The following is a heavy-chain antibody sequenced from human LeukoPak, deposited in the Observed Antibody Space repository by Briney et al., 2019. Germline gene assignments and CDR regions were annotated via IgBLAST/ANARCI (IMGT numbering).Heavy chain of an antibody. CDR1: GYTFTGYY. CDR3: ARDGDSSGWYDFDY. Sequence: ASVTVSCTASGYTFTGYYMHWVRQAPGQGLEWMGWINPNSGGTNYAQKFQGWVTMTRDTSISTAYMELSRLRSDDTAMYYCARDGDSSGWYDFDYWGQGTLVTVSS. J-gene: IGHJ4*02. V-gene: IGHV1-2*04. D-gene: IGHD6-19*01. CDR2: INPNSGGT.